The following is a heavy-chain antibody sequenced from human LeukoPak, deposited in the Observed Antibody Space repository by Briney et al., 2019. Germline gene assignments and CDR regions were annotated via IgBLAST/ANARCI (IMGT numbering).Heavy chain of an antibody. CDR2: MNPNSGNT. J-gene: IGHJ4*02. CDR1: GYTFTSYD. CDR3: ARSLRFGELLSLDY. Sequence: ASVKVSCKASGYTFTSYDINWVRQATGQGLEWMGWMNPNSGNTGYAQKFQGRVTITRNTSISTAYMELSSLRSEDTAVCYCARSLRFGELLSLDYWGQGTLVTVSS. D-gene: IGHD3-10*01. V-gene: IGHV1-8*03.